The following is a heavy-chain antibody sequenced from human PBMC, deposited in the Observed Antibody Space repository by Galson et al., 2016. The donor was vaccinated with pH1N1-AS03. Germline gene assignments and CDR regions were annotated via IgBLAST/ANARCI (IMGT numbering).Heavy chain of an antibody. CDR3: ARTNWFDY. J-gene: IGHJ4*02. V-gene: IGHV3-7*01. CDR2: IKGDGSEK. D-gene: IGHD7-27*01. CDR1: GFTFTGYW. Sequence: SLRLSCAASGFTFTGYWMSWVCQAPGKGLEWVANIKGDGSEKVYVDSVKGRFTISRDNAKNSLYLQMDSLRAEDTAVYYCARTNWFDYWGQGTLVTVSS.